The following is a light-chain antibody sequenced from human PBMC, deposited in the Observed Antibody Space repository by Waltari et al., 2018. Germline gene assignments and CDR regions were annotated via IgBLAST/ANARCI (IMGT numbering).Light chain of an antibody. CDR3: CSYAGSYTFGV. Sequence: QSALTQPRSVSGSPGQSVPISCTGTSSDVGAYNYVSWYQQHPGKAPKLLIYEVSNRPSGVSDRFSGSKSGNTASLTISGLQAEDEADYYCCSYAGSYTFGVFGTGTKVTVL. CDR1: SSDVGAYNY. J-gene: IGLJ1*01. CDR2: EVS. V-gene: IGLV2-11*01.